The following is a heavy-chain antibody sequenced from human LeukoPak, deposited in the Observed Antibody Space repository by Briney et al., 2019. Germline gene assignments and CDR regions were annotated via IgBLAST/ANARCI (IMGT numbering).Heavy chain of an antibody. V-gene: IGHV1-69*01. J-gene: IGHJ6*02. Sequence: GSSAKVSCKASGGTFTNYAISWVRQAPGQGLEWMGGIIPLLGTPNYAQKFQGRVTITADDSTSTAYMELTSLRSEDTAVYYCAEDSSMVTTRAPYYYYYLDVWGQGTTVTVSS. D-gene: IGHD4-17*01. CDR1: GGTFTNYA. CDR2: IIPLLGTP. CDR3: AEDSSMVTTRAPYYYYYLDV.